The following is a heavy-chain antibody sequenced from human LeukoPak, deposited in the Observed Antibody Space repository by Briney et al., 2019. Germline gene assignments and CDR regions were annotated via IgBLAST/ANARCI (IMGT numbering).Heavy chain of an antibody. CDR2: ISSSSSTI. V-gene: IGHV3-48*04. D-gene: IGHD6-19*01. CDR1: GFTFSSYS. CDR3: ARDNSGPDY. Sequence: GGSLRLSCAASGFTFSSYSMNWVRQAPGKGLEWVSYISSSSSTIYYADSVKGRITISRDNAKNTLYLQVNSLTAEDTAVYYCARDNSGPDYWGQGTLVTVSS. J-gene: IGHJ4*02.